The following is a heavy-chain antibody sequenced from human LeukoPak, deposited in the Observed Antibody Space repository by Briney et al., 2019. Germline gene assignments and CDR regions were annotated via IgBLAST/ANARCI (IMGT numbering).Heavy chain of an antibody. V-gene: IGHV3-30*04. J-gene: IGHJ6*02. Sequence: GRSLRLSCAASGFIFSDYALRWVRQAPGKGLEWVAVISYGGTKKYYADSVKGRFTVSKDNSKNTLYLQMNSLRHEDTAVYYCARNKAITAFFGMDVWGQGTTVSVSS. D-gene: IGHD6-6*01. CDR2: ISYGGTKK. CDR1: GFIFSDYA. CDR3: ARNKAITAFFGMDV.